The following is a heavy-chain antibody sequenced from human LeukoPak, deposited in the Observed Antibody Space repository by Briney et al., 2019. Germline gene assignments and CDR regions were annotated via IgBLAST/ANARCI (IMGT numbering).Heavy chain of an antibody. CDR3: ARGQGSNDYYMDV. Sequence: ASVKVSCKASGYTFTGYYMHWVRQAPGQGLEWTAWINPNSGGTNYAQKFQGRVTMTRDTSISTAYMELSRLRSDDTAVYYCARGQGSNDYYMDVWGKGTTVTISS. CDR2: INPNSGGT. V-gene: IGHV1-2*02. CDR1: GYTFTGYY. D-gene: IGHD3-10*01. J-gene: IGHJ6*03.